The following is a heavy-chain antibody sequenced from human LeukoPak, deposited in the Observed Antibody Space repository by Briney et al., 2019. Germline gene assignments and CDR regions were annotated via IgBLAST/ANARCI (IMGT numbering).Heavy chain of an antibody. Sequence: SGLTLVNPTQTLTLTCTFSGFSLSTSGMRVSWIRQPPGKALEWLARIDWDDDKFYSTSLKTRLTISKDTSKNQVVLTMTNMDPVDTATYYCARAMVRGVLDYWGQGTLVTVSS. CDR3: ARAMVRGVLDY. D-gene: IGHD3-10*01. J-gene: IGHJ4*02. V-gene: IGHV2-70*04. CDR1: GFSLSTSGMR. CDR2: IDWDDDK.